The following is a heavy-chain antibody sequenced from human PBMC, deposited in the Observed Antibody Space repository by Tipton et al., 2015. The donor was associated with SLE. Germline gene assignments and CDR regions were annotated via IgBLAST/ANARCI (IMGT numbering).Heavy chain of an antibody. CDR3: ARDSCSGGSCYYFDY. V-gene: IGHV4-4*07. J-gene: IGHJ4*02. D-gene: IGHD2-15*01. CDR2: IYTSGST. CDR1: GGSISSYY. Sequence: TLSLTCTVSGGSISSYYWSWIRQPAGKGLEWIGRIYTSGSTNYNPSLKSRVTMSVDTSKNQFSLKLSSVTAADTAVYYCARDSCSGGSCYYFDYWGQGTLVTVSS.